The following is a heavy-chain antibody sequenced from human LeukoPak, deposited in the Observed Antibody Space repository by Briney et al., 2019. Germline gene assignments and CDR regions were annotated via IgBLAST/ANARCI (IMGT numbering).Heavy chain of an antibody. CDR2: IYYSGST. V-gene: IGHV4-59*08. CDR1: GGSISSYY. Sequence: SETLSLTCTVSGGSISSYYWSWLRQPPGKGLEWIGYIYYSGSTNYNPSLKSRVTISVDTSKNQFSLKLSSVTAADTAMYYCARQGRAGYYGMDVWGQGTTVTVSS. CDR3: ARQGRAGYYGMDV. J-gene: IGHJ6*02.